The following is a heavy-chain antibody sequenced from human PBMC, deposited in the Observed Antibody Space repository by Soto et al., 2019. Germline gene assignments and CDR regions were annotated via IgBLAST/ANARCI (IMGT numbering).Heavy chain of an antibody. V-gene: IGHV4-30-4*01. CDR2: IYYSEST. CDR1: NVCRTRGASY. D-gene: IGHD3-16*01. CDR3: ANLDIITLGGVTEANDELAI. J-gene: IGHJ3*02. Sequence: SQARSVWNVCRTRGASYCSKKNQTPGKGLEWIGYIYYSESTYYNPSLKSRVTISGDTSKNQFSLKLTSVTAADTAVYYCANLDIITLGGVTEANDELAIWGQGTMVTVSS.